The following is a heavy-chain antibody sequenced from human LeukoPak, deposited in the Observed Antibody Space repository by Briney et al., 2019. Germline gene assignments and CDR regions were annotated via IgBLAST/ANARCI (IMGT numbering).Heavy chain of an antibody. Sequence: SETLSLTCAVYGGSFSGYYWSWIRQPPGKGLEWIGEINHSGSTNYNPSLRSRVTISVDTSKNQFSLKLSSVTAADTAVYYCARVAAAGPIIFDYWGQGTLVTVSS. D-gene: IGHD6-13*01. CDR1: GGSFSGYY. V-gene: IGHV4-34*01. CDR2: INHSGST. CDR3: ARVAAAGPIIFDY. J-gene: IGHJ4*02.